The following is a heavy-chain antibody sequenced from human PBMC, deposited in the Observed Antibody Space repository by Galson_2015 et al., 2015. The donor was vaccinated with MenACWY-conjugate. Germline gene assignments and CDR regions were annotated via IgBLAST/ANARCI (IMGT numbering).Heavy chain of an antibody. J-gene: IGHJ4*02. CDR1: GFTFNNYW. Sequence: SLRLSCAASGFTFNNYWMHWVRQPPGKGLEWISYIKADGSFSNYADSVKGRFTISTDNAKNMVYLQMDGLGDEDPAVYFCARDNNWSLDSWGQGTLVTVSS. CDR2: IKADGSFS. CDR3: ARDNNWSLDS. D-gene: IGHD1-1*01. V-gene: IGHV3-74*01.